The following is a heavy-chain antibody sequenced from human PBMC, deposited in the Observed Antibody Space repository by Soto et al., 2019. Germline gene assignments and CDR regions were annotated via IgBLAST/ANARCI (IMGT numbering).Heavy chain of an antibody. Sequence: QVQLLESGPGLVKPSETLSLTCTVSGDSIGTTHSYWAWIRQSPGKGLEWIGNIHYSGSTYYMPSLRSRVTLSVKPANNQFSLRLTSVTAEDTAVYYCARHEGNGNVWPLDYWGQGILVTVSS. V-gene: IGHV4-39*01. CDR2: IHYSGST. CDR1: GDSIGTTHSY. D-gene: IGHD2-8*01. J-gene: IGHJ4*02. CDR3: ARHEGNGNVWPLDY.